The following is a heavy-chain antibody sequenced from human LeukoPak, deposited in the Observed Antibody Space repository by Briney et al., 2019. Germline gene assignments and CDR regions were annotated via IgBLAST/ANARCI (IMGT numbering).Heavy chain of an antibody. CDR3: ARETTMTPFDY. J-gene: IGHJ4*02. CDR1: GGSISSGSYY. V-gene: IGHV4-61*02. CDR2: IYTSGST. Sequence: SETLSLTCTVSGGSISSGSYYWSWLRQPAGKGLEWIGRIYTSGSTNYNPSLKSRVTISVDTSKNQFSLKLSSVTAADTAVYYCARETTMTPFDYWGQGTLVTVSS. D-gene: IGHD3-22*01.